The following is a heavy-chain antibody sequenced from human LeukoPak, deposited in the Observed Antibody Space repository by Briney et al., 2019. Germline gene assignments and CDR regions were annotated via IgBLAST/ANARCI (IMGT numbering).Heavy chain of an antibody. D-gene: IGHD2-15*01. Sequence: PSETLSLTCAVYGGSFSGCYWSWIRQPPGKGMEWIGEINHSGRANYNPSLKSRVTRSVDTSKNQFSLKLSSVTAADTAVYYWARVVAGSCPIYYWGQGTLVTVSS. CDR2: INHSGRA. J-gene: IGHJ4*02. CDR1: GGSFSGCY. CDR3: ARVVAGSCPIYY. V-gene: IGHV4-34*01.